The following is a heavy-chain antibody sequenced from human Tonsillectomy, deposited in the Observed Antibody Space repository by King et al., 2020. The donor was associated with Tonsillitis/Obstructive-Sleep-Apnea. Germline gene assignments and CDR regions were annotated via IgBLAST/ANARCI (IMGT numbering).Heavy chain of an antibody. V-gene: IGHV4-59*01. Sequence: QLQESGPGLVKPSETLSLTCTVSGGSISSYFWSWIRQPPGKGLELIGYIYYSGSTNYNPSLESRVTISVDTSKNQFSLKLNSVTAADTAVYYCARSSYDFWSGYPVHFDYWGQGTLVTVSS. D-gene: IGHD3-3*01. J-gene: IGHJ4*02. CDR1: GGSISSYF. CDR2: IYYSGST. CDR3: ARSSYDFWSGYPVHFDY.